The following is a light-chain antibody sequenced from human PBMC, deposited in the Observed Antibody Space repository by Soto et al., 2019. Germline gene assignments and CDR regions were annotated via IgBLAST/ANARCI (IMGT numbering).Light chain of an antibody. J-gene: IGLJ1*01. CDR1: SSDVGGYNY. V-gene: IGLV2-11*01. CDR2: DVS. CDR3: CSYAGSYLRV. Sequence: SVLAQPRSVSGSPGQSVTMSCTGTSSDVGGYNYVSWYQQHPGKAPKLMIYDVSKRPSGVPDRFSGSKSGNTASLTISGLQAEDEADYYCCSYAGSYLRVFGTGTKVTVL.